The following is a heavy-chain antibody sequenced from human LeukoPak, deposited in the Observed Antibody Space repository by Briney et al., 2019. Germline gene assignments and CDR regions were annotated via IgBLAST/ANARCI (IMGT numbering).Heavy chain of an antibody. CDR2: ISDDGSNK. D-gene: IGHD2-21*02. J-gene: IGHJ4*02. Sequence: GGSLRLSCAASGFTFSSYGMHWVRQAPGKGLEWVAVISDDGSNKYYADSVKGRFTISRDNSKNTLYLQMNSLRAKDTAVYYCAKVLCGDDCYWGDYFDYWGQGTLVTVSS. CDR3: AKVLCGDDCYWGDYFDY. V-gene: IGHV3-30*18. CDR1: GFTFSSYG.